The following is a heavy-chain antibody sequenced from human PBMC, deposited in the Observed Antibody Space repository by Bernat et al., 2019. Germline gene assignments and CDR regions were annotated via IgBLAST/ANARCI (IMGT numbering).Heavy chain of an antibody. Sequence: GGGVVQPGRSLGLSCAASGFTFSNYAMHWVRQAPGKGPEWVAVLWHDGSRKYYADSVKGRFTVSRDNSEITLYLQMDSLRAEDTAVYYCARDIDTSSHYSNFDPWGQGTLVTVSS. CDR2: LWHDGSRK. D-gene: IGHD3-3*01. CDR3: ARDIDTSSHYSNFDP. V-gene: IGHV3-33*08. CDR1: GFTFSNYA. J-gene: IGHJ5*02.